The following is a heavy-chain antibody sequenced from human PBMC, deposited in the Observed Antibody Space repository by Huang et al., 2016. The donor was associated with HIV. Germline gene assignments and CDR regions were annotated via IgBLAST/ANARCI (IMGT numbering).Heavy chain of an antibody. J-gene: IGHJ4*02. CDR3: ARTDTGRPDN. V-gene: IGHV1-8*01. CDR1: GYSFTIYD. Sequence: ASGYSFTIYDINWVRQATGQGLEWLGWMNPLSGNAAYAHNFQGRVTMPRNTSTSTAYLEMSGLTHKDTALYYCARTDTGRPDNWGQGTLVTVSS. CDR2: MNPLSGNA.